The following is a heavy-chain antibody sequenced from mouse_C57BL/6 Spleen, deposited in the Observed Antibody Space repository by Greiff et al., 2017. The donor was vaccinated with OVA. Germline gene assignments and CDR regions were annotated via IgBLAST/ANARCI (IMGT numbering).Heavy chain of an antibody. Sequence: EVKLVESGGGLVQPGGSLKLSCAASGFTFSDYYMYWVRQTPEKRLEWVAYISNGGGSTYYPDTVKGRFTISRDNAKNTLYLQMSRLKSEDTAMYYCARHYGSSPYYAMDYWGQGTSVTVSS. J-gene: IGHJ4*01. V-gene: IGHV5-12*01. D-gene: IGHD1-1*01. CDR2: ISNGGGST. CDR1: GFTFSDYY. CDR3: ARHYGSSPYYAMDY.